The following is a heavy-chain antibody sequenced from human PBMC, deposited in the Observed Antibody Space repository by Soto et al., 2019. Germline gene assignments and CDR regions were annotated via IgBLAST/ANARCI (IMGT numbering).Heavy chain of an antibody. J-gene: IGHJ6*02. CDR2: ISGRGGST. D-gene: IGHD3-3*01. Sequence: EVQLLESGGGVVQPGGSLRLSCAASGFTFSSYAMSWVRQAPGKGLEWVSAISGRGGSTYYADSVKARFTISRDNSKNTLYLQMNSLRAEDTAVYYCAKWSAPPYYYGMDVWGQGTTVTVSS. V-gene: IGHV3-23*01. CDR3: AKWSAPPYYYGMDV. CDR1: GFTFSSYA.